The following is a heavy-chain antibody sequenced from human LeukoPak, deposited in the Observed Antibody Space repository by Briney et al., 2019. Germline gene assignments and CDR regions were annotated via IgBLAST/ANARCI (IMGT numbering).Heavy chain of an antibody. Sequence: PSETLSLTCTVSGGTISSYYWNWIRQPPGKGLEWIGYIHYSGSTKYNHSLKSRVTISVDTSKTQFSLKLSSVTAADTAVYYCARWYSSGWAFDYWGQGTLVTVSS. CDR1: GGTISSYY. V-gene: IGHV4-59*08. CDR3: ARWYSSGWAFDY. CDR2: IHYSGST. D-gene: IGHD6-19*01. J-gene: IGHJ4*02.